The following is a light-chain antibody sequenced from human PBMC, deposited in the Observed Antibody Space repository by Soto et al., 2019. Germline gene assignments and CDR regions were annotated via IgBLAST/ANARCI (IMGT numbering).Light chain of an antibody. V-gene: IGLV2-11*01. Sequence: QSALTQPRSVSGSPGQSVTISCTGSSSAVGGSYFVSWFQQHPGKAPKLMIYDVTKRPSGVPDRFSGSKSGNTASLTISGLQAEDEADYYCCSYAGSCTSVVFGGGTKLTVL. J-gene: IGLJ2*01. CDR2: DVT. CDR1: SSAVGGSYF. CDR3: CSYAGSCTSVV.